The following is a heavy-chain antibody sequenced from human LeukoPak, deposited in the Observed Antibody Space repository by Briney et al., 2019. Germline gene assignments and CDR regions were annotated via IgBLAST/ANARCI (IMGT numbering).Heavy chain of an antibody. CDR1: GYTFTNYW. CDR3: ARPTEYSGYVGHFDY. CDR2: IYPGDSDT. V-gene: IGHV5-51*01. Sequence: GESLKISCKGSGYTFTNYWIGWVRQMPGKGLEFMGIIYPGDSDTRYSPSFQGQVTISVDRSISTAYLQWTSLKASDTAMYYCARPTEYSGYVGHFDYWGQGTLVTVSS. J-gene: IGHJ4*02. D-gene: IGHD5-12*01.